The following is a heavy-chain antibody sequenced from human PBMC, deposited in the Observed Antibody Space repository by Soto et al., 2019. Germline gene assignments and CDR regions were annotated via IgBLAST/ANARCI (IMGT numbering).Heavy chain of an antibody. CDR1: DGSISSSNFH. CDR3: ARRIAARPHHNWFDP. J-gene: IGHJ5*02. D-gene: IGHD6-6*01. Sequence: SETLSLTCTVTDGSISSSNFHWAWVRQPPGGGLEWIGSIFHTGGTYSRPSLKGRVTMSVDTSKNQFSLKLSSVTAADTAVYHCARRIAARPHHNWFDPWGQGTLVTVSS. CDR2: IFHTGGT. V-gene: IGHV4-39*01.